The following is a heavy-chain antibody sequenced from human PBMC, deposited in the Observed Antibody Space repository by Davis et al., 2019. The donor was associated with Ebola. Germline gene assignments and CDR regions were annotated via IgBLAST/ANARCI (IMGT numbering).Heavy chain of an antibody. Sequence: SETLSPTCAVYGGSFSGYYWSRLRQPPGKGLEWIGEINHSGSTNYNPSLKSRVTISVDTSKNQFSLKLSSVTAADTAVYYCARGDYGDYEGYFDYWGQGTLVTVSS. V-gene: IGHV4-34*01. D-gene: IGHD4-17*01. CDR2: INHSGST. CDR3: ARGDYGDYEGYFDY. J-gene: IGHJ4*02. CDR1: GGSFSGYY.